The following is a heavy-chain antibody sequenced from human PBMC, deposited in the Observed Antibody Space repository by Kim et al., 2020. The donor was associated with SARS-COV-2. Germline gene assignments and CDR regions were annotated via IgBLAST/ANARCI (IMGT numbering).Heavy chain of an antibody. CDR3: AKVKKPDYYYGMDV. J-gene: IGHJ6*02. CDR2: IWYDGSNK. Sequence: GGSLRLSCAASGFTFSSYGMHWVRQAPGKGLEWVAVIWYDGSNKYYADSVKGRFTISRDNSKNTLYLQMNSLRAEDTAVYYCAKVKKPDYYYGMDVWGQGTTVTVSS. V-gene: IGHV3-33*06. CDR1: GFTFSSYG.